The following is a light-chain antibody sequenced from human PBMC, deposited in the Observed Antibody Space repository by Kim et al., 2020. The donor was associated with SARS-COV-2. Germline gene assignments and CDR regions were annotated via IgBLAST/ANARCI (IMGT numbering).Light chain of an antibody. CDR1: ISDIGTYSL. J-gene: IGLJ3*02. CDR2: DIS. V-gene: IGLV2-23*02. CDR3: CSFTSAVTWM. Sequence: QSALTQPASLSASPGQSITISCSGTISDIGTYSLISWYQQHPGKAPRLIIFDISKRPSGVSGRFSGSKSGNTASLTISGLQSDDEADYFCCSFTSAVTWMFGGGTQLTVL.